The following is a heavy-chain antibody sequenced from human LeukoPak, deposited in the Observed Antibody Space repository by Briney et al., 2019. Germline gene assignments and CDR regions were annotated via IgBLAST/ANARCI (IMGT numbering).Heavy chain of an antibody. CDR2: ISAYNGNT. J-gene: IGHJ5*02. D-gene: IGHD2-2*01. CDR1: GYTFTSYG. Sequence: ASVKVSCKASGYTFTSYGINWVRQAPGQALEWMGWISAYNGNTNYAQKLQGRVTMTTDTSTSTAYMELRSLRSDDTAVYYCARNTGYCSSTSCYDWFDPWGQGTLVIVSS. V-gene: IGHV1-18*01. CDR3: ARNTGYCSSTSCYDWFDP.